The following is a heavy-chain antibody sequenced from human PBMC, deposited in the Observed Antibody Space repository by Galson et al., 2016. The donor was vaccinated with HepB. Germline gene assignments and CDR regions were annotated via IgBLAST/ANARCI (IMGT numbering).Heavy chain of an antibody. J-gene: IGHJ4*02. D-gene: IGHD3-16*01. CDR3: AAYLWAAHRPYFDF. V-gene: IGHV6-1*01. CDR1: GDSVSSSTAA. CDR2: TYYRSKWYN. Sequence: CAISGDSVSSSTAAWIWIRQSPSRGLEWLGRTYYRSKWYNDYAVSVKSRITINPDTSKNHFSLQLTSVTAADTALYYCAAYLWAAHRPYFDFWSQGSLVAVSS.